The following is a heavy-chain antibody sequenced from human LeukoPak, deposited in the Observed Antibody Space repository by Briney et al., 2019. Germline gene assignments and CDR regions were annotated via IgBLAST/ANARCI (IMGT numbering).Heavy chain of an antibody. CDR2: IYYSGST. CDR1: GGSISSSSYY. D-gene: IGHD1-26*01. Sequence: SSETLSLTCTVSGGSISSSSYYWGGIRQPPGKGLEWIGSIYYSGSTYYNPSLKSRVTISVDTSKNQFSLKLSSVTAADTAVYYCARRGIVGGAFDIWGQGTMVTVSS. V-gene: IGHV4-39*01. J-gene: IGHJ3*02. CDR3: ARRGIVGGAFDI.